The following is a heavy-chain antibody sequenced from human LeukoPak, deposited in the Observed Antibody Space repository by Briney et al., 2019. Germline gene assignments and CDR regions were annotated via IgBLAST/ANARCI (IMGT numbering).Heavy chain of an antibody. CDR2: ISSSSSTI. CDR1: GFTFSSYS. V-gene: IGHV3-48*01. Sequence: PGGALRLSCAASGFTFSSYSMNWVRQAPGKVLEWVSYISSSSSTIYYADSVKGRFTISRDQAKNSLYLQINSLRAEDTAVYYCARDPDYYDSSGYYGAPLDYWGQGTLVTVSS. D-gene: IGHD3-22*01. J-gene: IGHJ4*02. CDR3: ARDPDYYDSSGYYGAPLDY.